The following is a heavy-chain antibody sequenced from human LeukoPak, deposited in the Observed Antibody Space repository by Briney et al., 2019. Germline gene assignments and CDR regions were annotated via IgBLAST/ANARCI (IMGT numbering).Heavy chain of an antibody. J-gene: IGHJ5*02. CDR1: GYTFTGYY. V-gene: IGHV1-2*02. CDR3: ARGDPGYCSGGSCYSANWFDP. Sequence: ASVKVSCKASGYTFTGYYMHWVRQAPGQGLEWMGWINPNSGGTNYAQKFQGRVTMTRDTSISTAYMELSRLRSDDTAVYYCARGDPGYCSGGSCYSANWFDPWGRGTLVTVSS. CDR2: INPNSGGT. D-gene: IGHD2-15*01.